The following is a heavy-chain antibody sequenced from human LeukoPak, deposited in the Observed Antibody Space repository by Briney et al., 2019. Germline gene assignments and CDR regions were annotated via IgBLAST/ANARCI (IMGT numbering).Heavy chain of an antibody. Sequence: GGSLRLSCAASVFTFNTYSMNWIRQAPGKGLEWVASVSSGGTYTYHADSVKGRFTISRDNAKNSLYLQMNSLRADDTAVYYCASRTLYCSSTSCLQNYYMDVWGKGTTVTVSS. CDR2: VSSGGTYT. CDR3: ASRTLYCSSTSCLQNYYMDV. D-gene: IGHD2-2*01. V-gene: IGHV3-21*01. J-gene: IGHJ6*03. CDR1: VFTFNTYS.